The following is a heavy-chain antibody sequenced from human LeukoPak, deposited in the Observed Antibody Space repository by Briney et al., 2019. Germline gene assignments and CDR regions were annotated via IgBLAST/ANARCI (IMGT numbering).Heavy chain of an antibody. CDR3: AKKYGPAATPFDY. V-gene: IGHV3-23*01. CDR2: ISGSGGST. J-gene: IGHJ4*02. Sequence: PGGSLRLSCAASGFTFRSYGMSWVRQAPGKGLEWVSAISGSGGSTYYADSVKGRFTISRDKSKNMLYLQVNSLRAEDTAVYFCAKKYGPAATPFDYWGQGTLVNVSS. D-gene: IGHD2-2*01. CDR1: GFTFRSYG.